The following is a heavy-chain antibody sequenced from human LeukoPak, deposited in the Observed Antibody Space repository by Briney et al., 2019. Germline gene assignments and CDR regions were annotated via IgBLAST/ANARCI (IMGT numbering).Heavy chain of an antibody. D-gene: IGHD3-22*01. Sequence: SETLSLTCAVYGGSFSGYYWSWLRQPPGKGLEWIGEINHSGSTNYNPSLKSRVTISVDTSKNQFSLKLSSVTAADTAVYYCWIYNYGTQFDYWGQGTLVTVSS. J-gene: IGHJ4*02. CDR1: GGSFSGYY. CDR2: INHSGST. CDR3: WIYNYGTQFDY. V-gene: IGHV4-34*01.